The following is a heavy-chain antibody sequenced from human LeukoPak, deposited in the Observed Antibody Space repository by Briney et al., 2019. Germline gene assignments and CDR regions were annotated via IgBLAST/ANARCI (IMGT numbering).Heavy chain of an antibody. V-gene: IGHV3-23*01. CDR1: GSTFSSYA. Sequence: PGGSLRLSCAASGSTFSSYAMSWVRQAPGKGLEWVSAISGSGGSTYYADSVKGRFTISRDNSKNTLYLQMNSLRAEDTAVYYCAKDSASGSYFDYWGQGTLVTVSS. J-gene: IGHJ4*02. CDR2: ISGSGGST. CDR3: AKDSASGSYFDY. D-gene: IGHD3-10*01.